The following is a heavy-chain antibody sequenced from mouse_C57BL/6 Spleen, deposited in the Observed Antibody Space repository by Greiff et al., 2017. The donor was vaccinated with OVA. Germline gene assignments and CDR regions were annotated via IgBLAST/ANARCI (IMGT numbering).Heavy chain of an antibody. J-gene: IGHJ2*01. Sequence: QVQLKESGAELVKPGASVKISCKASGYAFSSYWMNWVKQRPGKGLEWIGQIYPGDGDTNYNGKFKGKATLTADKSSITAYMQLSSLTSEDSAVYFCARFRYGSSYVYFDYWGQGTTLTVSS. CDR3: ARFRYGSSYVYFDY. CDR1: GYAFSSYW. V-gene: IGHV1-80*01. D-gene: IGHD1-1*01. CDR2: IYPGDGDT.